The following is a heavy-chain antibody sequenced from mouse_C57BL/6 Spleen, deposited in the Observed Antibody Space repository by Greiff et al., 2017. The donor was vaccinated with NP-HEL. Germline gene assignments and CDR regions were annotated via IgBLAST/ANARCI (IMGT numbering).Heavy chain of an antibody. J-gene: IGHJ3*01. D-gene: IGHD1-1*01. V-gene: IGHV1-55*01. CDR3: ARSLGTYYYFAD. Sequence: QVQLQQPGAELVKPGASVKMSCKASGYTFTSYWITWVKQRPGQGLEWIGDIYPGSGSTNYNEKFKSKATLTVDTSSSTAYMQLSSLTSEDSAVYYCARSLGTYYYFADWGQGTLVTVSA. CDR1: GYTFTSYW. CDR2: IYPGSGST.